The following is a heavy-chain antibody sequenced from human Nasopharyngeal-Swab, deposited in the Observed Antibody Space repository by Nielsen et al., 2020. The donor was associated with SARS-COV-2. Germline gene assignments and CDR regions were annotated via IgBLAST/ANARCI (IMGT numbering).Heavy chain of an antibody. CDR2: VYYSGTA. D-gene: IGHD6-13*01. Sequence: SETLSLTCSVFGASIRKDKYYWGWVRQAPGQGLEGIGTVYYSGTAYHNPSLKSRVAISVDASKSQLSLSLSSVTATDTAVYYCARTFYSWYVDVWGPGTQVTVSS. V-gene: IGHV4-39*01. CDR3: ARTFYSWYVDV. CDR1: GASIRKDKYY. J-gene: IGHJ5*02.